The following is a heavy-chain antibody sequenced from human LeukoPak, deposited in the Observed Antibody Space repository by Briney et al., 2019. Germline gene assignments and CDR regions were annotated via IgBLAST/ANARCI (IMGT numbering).Heavy chain of an antibody. CDR2: IHYTGST. V-gene: IGHV4-59*01. D-gene: IGHD5-24*01. CDR3: ARGSRRDGYNTLVDS. J-gene: IGHJ4*02. Sequence: SETLSLTCTVSGDSTSGFHWSWIRQPPGKGLEWIGYIHYTGSTNYNPSLKSRVTMLVDTSKNYFSLKLTSVTEADTAVYFCARGSRRDGYNTLVDSWGQGTLVTVSS. CDR1: GDSTSGFH.